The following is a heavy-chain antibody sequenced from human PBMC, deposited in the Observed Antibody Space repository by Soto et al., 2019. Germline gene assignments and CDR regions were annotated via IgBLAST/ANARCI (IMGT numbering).Heavy chain of an antibody. V-gene: IGHV4-34*01. Sequence: TSETLSLTCAVYGGSFSGYYWSWIRQPPGKGLEWIGEINHSGSTNYNPSLKSRVTISVDTSKNQFSLKLSSVTAADTAVYYCARSGRIAARRREAFDIWGQGTMVTVSS. CDR2: INHSGST. CDR1: GGSFSGYY. J-gene: IGHJ3*02. CDR3: ARSGRIAARRREAFDI. D-gene: IGHD6-6*01.